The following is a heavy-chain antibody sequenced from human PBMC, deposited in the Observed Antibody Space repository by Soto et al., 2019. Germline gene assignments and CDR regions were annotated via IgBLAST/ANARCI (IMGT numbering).Heavy chain of an antibody. D-gene: IGHD5-12*01. CDR1: GYSFTSND. CDR3: AGGRMFGYSDYERLGGLDY. V-gene: IGHV1-8*01. Sequence: ASVKVSCKASGYSFTSNDINWVRQATGQGLEWMGWMNPNSDNTGYAQKFQGRLTMTRSTSTNTAYMELNSLTSEETAVYFCAGGRMFGYSDYERLGGLDYWGQGTPVTVSS. J-gene: IGHJ4*02. CDR2: MNPNSDNT.